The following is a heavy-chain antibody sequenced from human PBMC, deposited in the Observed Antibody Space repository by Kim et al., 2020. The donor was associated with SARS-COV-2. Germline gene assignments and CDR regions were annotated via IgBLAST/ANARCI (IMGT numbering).Heavy chain of an antibody. V-gene: IGHV1-18*01. D-gene: IGHD3-22*01. Sequence: ASVKVSCKASGYTFTSYGISWVRQAPGQGLEWMGWISAYNGNTNYAQKLQGRVTMTTDTSTSTAYMELRSLRSDDTAVYYCASGGYDSSGYTFEYFQHWGQGTLVTVSS. CDR3: ASGGYDSSGYTFEYFQH. CDR2: ISAYNGNT. J-gene: IGHJ1*01. CDR1: GYTFTSYG.